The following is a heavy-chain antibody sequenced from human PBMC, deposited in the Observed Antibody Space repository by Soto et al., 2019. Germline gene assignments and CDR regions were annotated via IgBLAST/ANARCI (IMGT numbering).Heavy chain of an antibody. CDR3: AKDWPPTTVTDEGDWFDL. CDR2: ISGSGGST. CDR1: GFTFSSYA. D-gene: IGHD4-17*01. V-gene: IGHV3-23*01. Sequence: EVQLLESGGGLVQPGGSLRLSCAASGFTFSSYAMSWVRQAPGKGLEWVSAISGSGGSTYYADSVKGRFTISRDNSKNTLYMQMNSLRAEDPAVYYSAKDWPPTTVTDEGDWFDLWGKGTLVTVSS. J-gene: IGHJ5*02.